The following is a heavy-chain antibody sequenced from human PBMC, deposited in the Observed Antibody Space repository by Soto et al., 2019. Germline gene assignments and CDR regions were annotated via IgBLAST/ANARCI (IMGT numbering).Heavy chain of an antibody. CDR2: ISKNGDRT. V-gene: IGHV3-64*02. J-gene: IGHJ4*02. Sequence: PGGSLRLSCSASGFMFRNYGIHWVRQAPGKGPEYVSGISKNGDRTYYADSVKGRSTISRDNSKNTLYLQMGSLRVEDMAVYYCARGRGNTVVYFFDYWGQGTLVTVYS. D-gene: IGHD3-10*01. CDR1: GFMFRNYG. CDR3: ARGRGNTVVYFFDY.